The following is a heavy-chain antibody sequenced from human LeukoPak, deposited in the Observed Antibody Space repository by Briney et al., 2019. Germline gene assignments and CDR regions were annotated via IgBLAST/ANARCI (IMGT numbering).Heavy chain of an antibody. J-gene: IGHJ6*02. Sequence: GGSLRLACAASGFTFSSYTMQWVRQAPGKGLEWVSSISSSSSSIYYADSVKGRFTISRDNAKKSLYLQMNSLRAEDTAVYYCARDDSGDRWGNYYAMDVWGQGTTVTVSS. V-gene: IGHV3-21*01. CDR3: ARDDSGDRWGNYYAMDV. D-gene: IGHD7-27*01. CDR2: ISSSSSSI. CDR1: GFTFSSYT.